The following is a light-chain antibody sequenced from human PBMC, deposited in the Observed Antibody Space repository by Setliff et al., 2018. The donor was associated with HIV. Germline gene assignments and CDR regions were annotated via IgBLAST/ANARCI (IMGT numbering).Light chain of an antibody. CDR1: SSDVGGHNY. J-gene: IGLJ1*01. V-gene: IGLV2-14*01. Sequence: QSVLTQPASVSGSPGQSITISCTGTSSDVGGHNYVSWYQQHPGKAPKLIIYEVSYRPSGVSNRFSGSKSGNTASLTISGLQAEDEAESHCSSYTTSNTVPHVFGTGTKVTVL. CDR2: EVS. CDR3: SSYTTSNTVPHV.